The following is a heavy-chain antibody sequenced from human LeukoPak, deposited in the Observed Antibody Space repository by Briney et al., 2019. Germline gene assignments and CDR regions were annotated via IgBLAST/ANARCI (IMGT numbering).Heavy chain of an antibody. J-gene: IGHJ4*02. Sequence: GGSLRLSCAASAFSLNAYNMNWVRQAPGKGLEWVSSISYTGTYIYYADSVKGRFTISRGNAQNSLYLQMNSLRAEDTAIYYCVRDRGTYRTIDYWGQGTLVTVSS. CDR1: AFSLNAYN. CDR3: VRDRGTYRTIDY. V-gene: IGHV3-21*04. CDR2: ISYTGTYI. D-gene: IGHD1-26*01.